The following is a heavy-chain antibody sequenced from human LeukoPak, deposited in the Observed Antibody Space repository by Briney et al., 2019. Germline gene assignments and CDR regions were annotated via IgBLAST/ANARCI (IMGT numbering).Heavy chain of an antibody. CDR3: ARDQEGFDY. CDR1: GYTFTSNY. J-gene: IGHJ4*02. Sequence: ASVKVSCKASGYTFTSNYIHWVRQAPGRGLEWMGMIYPRDGSTSYAQKFQGRVTVTRDTSTSTVHMELSGLRSEDTAVYYCARDQEGFDYWGQGTLVTVSS. V-gene: IGHV1-46*01. CDR2: IYPRDGST.